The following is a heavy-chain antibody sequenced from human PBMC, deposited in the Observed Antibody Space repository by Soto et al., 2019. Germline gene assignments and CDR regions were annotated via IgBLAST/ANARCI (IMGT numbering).Heavy chain of an antibody. Sequence: SETLSLTCTVSGVSISSYYWSWIRQPPGKGLEWIAYIYYSGNTNYNPSLKSRVTISLDTSKNQFSLNLNSVTAADTAVYYCATSQSAAMVFDPWGQGTLVTVSS. J-gene: IGHJ5*02. V-gene: IGHV4-59*01. CDR3: ATSQSAAMVFDP. CDR2: IYYSGNT. D-gene: IGHD2-2*01. CDR1: GVSISSYY.